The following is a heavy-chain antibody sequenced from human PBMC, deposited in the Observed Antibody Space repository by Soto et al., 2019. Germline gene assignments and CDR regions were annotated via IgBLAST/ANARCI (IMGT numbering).Heavy chain of an antibody. Sequence: EVQLLESGGDLVQPGGSLRLSCAASGFSLNNFAMAWVRQAPGKGLEWVSTITSSGDKTSYADSVKGRFIISRDNSKNMLYLQMNSLRVEDTALYYCASDCASTSCSVWCDRGQGTLVTVSS. J-gene: IGHJ4*02. CDR3: ASDCASTSCSVWCD. CDR2: ITSSGDKT. V-gene: IGHV3-23*01. CDR1: GFSLNNFA. D-gene: IGHD2-2*01.